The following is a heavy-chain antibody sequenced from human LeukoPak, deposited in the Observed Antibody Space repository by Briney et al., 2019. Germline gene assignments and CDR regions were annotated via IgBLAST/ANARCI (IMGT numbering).Heavy chain of an antibody. J-gene: IGHJ4*02. CDR3: AREGSLYSSSWYLFDY. V-gene: IGHV1-69*01. Sequence: SVKVSCKASGGTFSSYAISWVRQAPGQGLEWMGGIIPIFGTANYAQKSQGRVTITADESTSTAYMELSSLRSEDTAVYYCAREGSLYSSSWYLFDYWGQGTLVTVSS. D-gene: IGHD6-13*01. CDR1: GGTFSSYA. CDR2: IIPIFGTA.